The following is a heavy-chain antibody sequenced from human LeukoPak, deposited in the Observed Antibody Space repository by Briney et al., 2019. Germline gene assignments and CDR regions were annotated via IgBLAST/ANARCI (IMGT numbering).Heavy chain of an antibody. CDR1: GGSISTYY. J-gene: IGHJ3*02. D-gene: IGHD3-3*01. CDR2: IYYNGSS. Sequence: PSETLSLTCTLSGGSISTYYWSWIRQPPGKGLEWIGYIYYNGSSSYNPSLKSRGTISVDTSKNQFSLKLSSVTAADTAVYYCARGSITVVPAFDIWGQGTMVTVSS. CDR3: ARGSITVVPAFDI. V-gene: IGHV4-59*12.